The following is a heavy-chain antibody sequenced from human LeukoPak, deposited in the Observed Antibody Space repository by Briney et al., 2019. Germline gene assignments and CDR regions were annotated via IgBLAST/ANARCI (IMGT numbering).Heavy chain of an antibody. V-gene: IGHV1-18*01. Sequence: EASVKVSCKASGYTFSTYGLTWVRQAPGQGLEWMGWISAYNGDTKYPQSLQGRVTMTTDTSTSTASMELRSLRSDDTAVYYCARSGVVDATSRYMDVWGKGTTVTVSS. CDR3: ARSGVVDATSRYMDV. CDR2: ISAYNGDT. D-gene: IGHD5-12*01. CDR1: GYTFSTYG. J-gene: IGHJ6*03.